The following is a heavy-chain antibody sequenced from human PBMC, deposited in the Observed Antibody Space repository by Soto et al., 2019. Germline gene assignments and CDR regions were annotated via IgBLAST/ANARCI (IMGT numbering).Heavy chain of an antibody. J-gene: IGHJ5*02. V-gene: IGHV4-31*03. D-gene: IGHD6-19*01. CDR3: VRVRKQSRYNWFDP. CDR1: GGSISSGGYY. Sequence: SSETLSLTCTVSGGSISSGGYYWSWIRQHPGKGLEWIGYIYYSGSTYYNPSLKSRVTISVDTSKSQFSLKLSSVTAADTAVNYWVRVRKQSRYNWFDPWGQGTMVTVSS. CDR2: IYYSGST.